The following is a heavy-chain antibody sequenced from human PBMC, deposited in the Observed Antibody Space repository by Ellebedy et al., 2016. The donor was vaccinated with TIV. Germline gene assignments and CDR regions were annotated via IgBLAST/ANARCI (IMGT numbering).Heavy chain of an antibody. CDR2: ISYDGGKK. D-gene: IGHD3-3*01. Sequence: GESLKISXAASGFTFSRFGMHWVRQAPGKGLEWVAVISYDGGKKDYLDSVKGRFTLSRDNSKNTVYLQMNSLRIDDTAVYHCAKDITIYGEHYMDVWGKGTTVTVSS. J-gene: IGHJ6*03. CDR3: AKDITIYGEHYMDV. V-gene: IGHV3-30*18. CDR1: GFTFSRFG.